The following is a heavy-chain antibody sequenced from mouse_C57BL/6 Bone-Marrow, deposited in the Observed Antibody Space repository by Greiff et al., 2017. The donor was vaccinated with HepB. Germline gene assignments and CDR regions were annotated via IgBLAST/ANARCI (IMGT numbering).Heavy chain of an antibody. V-gene: IGHV5-17*01. D-gene: IGHD1-1*01. CDR3: ARQGYYYGSSFRYFDV. J-gene: IGHJ1*03. Sequence: EVMLVESGGGLVKPGGSLKLSCAASGFTFSDYGMHWVRQAPEKGLEWVAYISSGSSTIYYADTVKGRFTISRDNAKNTLFLQMTSLRSEDTAMYYCARQGYYYGSSFRYFDVWGTGTTVTVSS. CDR1: GFTFSDYG. CDR2: ISSGSSTI.